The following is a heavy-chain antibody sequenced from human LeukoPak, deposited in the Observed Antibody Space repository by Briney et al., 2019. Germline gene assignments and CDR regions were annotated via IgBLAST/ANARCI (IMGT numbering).Heavy chain of an antibody. CDR2: ISSSSSTT. D-gene: IGHD2-15*01. V-gene: IGHV3-48*02. CDR3: ARDRYCGGGTCYLNWFDP. CDR1: GFTFSSYG. Sequence: GGSLRLSCAASGFTFSSYGMNWVRQAPGKGLEWVSFISSSSSTTYYADSVKGRFTISRDNAKNSLFLQMNSLRDEDTAIYYCARDRYCGGGTCYLNWFDPWGQGTLGTVSS. J-gene: IGHJ5*02.